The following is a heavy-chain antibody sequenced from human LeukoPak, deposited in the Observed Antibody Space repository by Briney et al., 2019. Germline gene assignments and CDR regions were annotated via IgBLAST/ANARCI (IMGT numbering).Heavy chain of an antibody. CDR2: ISGSSSTI. D-gene: IGHD3-16*01. V-gene: IGHV3-48*04. CDR3: ARLFKREITFVGVD. J-gene: IGHJ4*02. Sequence: GGSLRLSCAASGFTFSSYSMNWVRQAPGKGLEWLSYISGSSSTIYYADSVKGRFTISRDHAKNSQYIQMNSLSVEDRAVYYCARLFKREITFVGVDGGEGTLVSVSS. CDR1: GFTFSSYS.